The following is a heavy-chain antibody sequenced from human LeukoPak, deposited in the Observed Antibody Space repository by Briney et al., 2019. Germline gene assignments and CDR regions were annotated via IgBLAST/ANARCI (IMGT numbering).Heavy chain of an antibody. CDR3: ASQYLSETKDAFDI. Sequence: GASVKVSCKASGYIFTSYGISWVRQAPGQGLEWMGWTSAYNGKTNYAQKFQGRVTVTTDTSTSTAYMELRSLRSDDTAVYYCASQYLSETKDAFDIWGQGTMVTVSS. CDR2: TSAYNGKT. V-gene: IGHV1-18*01. CDR1: GYIFTSYG. D-gene: IGHD1-14*01. J-gene: IGHJ3*02.